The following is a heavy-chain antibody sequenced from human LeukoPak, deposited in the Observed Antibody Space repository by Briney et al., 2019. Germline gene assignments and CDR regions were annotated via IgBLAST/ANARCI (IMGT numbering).Heavy chain of an antibody. CDR3: ARTVVNRFDP. CDR2: IIPIFGTA. D-gene: IGHD4-23*01. Sequence: SVKVSCKASGGTFSSYTISWVRQAPGQGLEWMGGIIPIFGTANYAQKFQGRVTITADESTSTAYMELSSLRSEDTAVYYCARTVVNRFDPWGQGTLVTVSS. CDR1: GGTFSSYT. V-gene: IGHV1-69*13. J-gene: IGHJ5*02.